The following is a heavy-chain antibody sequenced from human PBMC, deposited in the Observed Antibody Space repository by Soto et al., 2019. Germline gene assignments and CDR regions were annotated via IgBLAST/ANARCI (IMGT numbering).Heavy chain of an antibody. J-gene: IGHJ4*02. CDR3: AREEGGCFDY. D-gene: IGHD1-26*01. Sequence: QVQLVESGGGVVQPGRSLRLSCAASGFTFSSYAMHWVRQAPGKGLEWVAVISYDGSNKYYADSVKGRFTISRDNSKNTLYLQMNSLRAEDTAVYYCAREEGGCFDYWGQGTLVTVSS. CDR1: GFTFSSYA. CDR2: ISYDGSNK. V-gene: IGHV3-30-3*01.